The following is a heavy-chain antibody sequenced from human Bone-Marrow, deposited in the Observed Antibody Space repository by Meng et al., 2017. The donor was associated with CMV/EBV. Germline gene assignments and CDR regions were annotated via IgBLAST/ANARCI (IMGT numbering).Heavy chain of an antibody. CDR2: IIPIFATA. J-gene: IGHJ6*02. D-gene: IGHD2-2*01. Sequence: SVKVSCKASGGTFSSYAISWVRQAPGQGLEWMGGIIPIFATANYAQKFQGRVTFTTDESTSPAYMELSRLRSEDTAVYFCARFYCSSTSCPSYYYYYGMDVWGQGTTVTVSS. CDR3: ARFYCSSTSCPSYYYYYGMDV. V-gene: IGHV1-69*05. CDR1: GGTFSSYA.